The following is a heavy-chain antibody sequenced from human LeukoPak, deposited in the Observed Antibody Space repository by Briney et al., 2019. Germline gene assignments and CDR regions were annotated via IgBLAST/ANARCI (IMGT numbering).Heavy chain of an antibody. V-gene: IGHV3-20*04. CDR3: ARADYGDSVDY. CDR2: INWNGDST. D-gene: IGHD4-17*01. J-gene: IGHJ4*02. Sequence: GGSLRLSCAASGFTFDDYGMSWVRQAPGKGLEWVSGINWNGDSTGYADSVKGRFTISRDNAKNSLYLRMNSLRAEDTAVYYCARADYGDSVDYWGQGTLVTVSS. CDR1: GFTFDDYG.